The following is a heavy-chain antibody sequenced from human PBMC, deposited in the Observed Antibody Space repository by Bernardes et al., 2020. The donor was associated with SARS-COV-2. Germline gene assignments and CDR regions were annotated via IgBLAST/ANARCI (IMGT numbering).Heavy chain of an antibody. V-gene: IGHV1-24*01. CDR3: ATAAVVVVPAANYPNYYYYYGMDV. J-gene: IGHJ6*02. D-gene: IGHD2-2*01. CDR1: GYTLTELS. CDR2: FDPEDGET. Sequence: ASVEVCWKVSGYTLTELSMHWVRQAPGKGLEWMGGFDPEDGETIYAQKFQGRVTMTEDTSTDTAYMELSSLRSEDTAVYYCATAAVVVVPAANYPNYYYYYGMDVWGQGTTVTVSS.